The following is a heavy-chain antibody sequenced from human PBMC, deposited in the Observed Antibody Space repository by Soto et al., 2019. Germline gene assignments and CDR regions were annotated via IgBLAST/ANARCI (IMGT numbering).Heavy chain of an antibody. CDR2: ISYDGSNK. D-gene: IGHD4-17*01. J-gene: IGHJ6*02. V-gene: IGHV3-30*18. CDR1: GFTFSSYG. Sequence: QVQLVESGGGVVQPGRSLRLSCAASGFTFSSYGMHWVRQAPGKGLEWVAVISYDGSNKYYADSVKGRFTISRDNSKNTLYRQMNSLRAEDTGVYYCAKGQGVYGGWDYGMDVWGQGTTVTVSS. CDR3: AKGQGVYGGWDYGMDV.